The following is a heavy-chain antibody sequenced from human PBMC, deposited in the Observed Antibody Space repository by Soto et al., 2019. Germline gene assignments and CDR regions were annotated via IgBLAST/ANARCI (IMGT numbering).Heavy chain of an antibody. Sequence: GESLKISCKGSGYSFTSYWISWVRQMPGKGLEWMGRIDPSDFYTNYSPSFQGHVTISADKSISIAYLQWSSLKASDTAIYYCARLTGFYYYDSSGYPSHWGQGTLVTVSS. D-gene: IGHD3-22*01. CDR1: GYSFTSYW. CDR3: ARLTGFYYYDSSGYPSH. V-gene: IGHV5-10-1*01. CDR2: IDPSDFYT. J-gene: IGHJ4*02.